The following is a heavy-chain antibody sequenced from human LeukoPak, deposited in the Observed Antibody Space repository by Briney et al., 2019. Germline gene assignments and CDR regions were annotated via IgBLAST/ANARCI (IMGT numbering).Heavy chain of an antibody. CDR3: ATLPIKAGDTIDY. Sequence: PGGSLRLSCAASGFTFSSYAMSWVRQAPGKGLEWVSGISGSGGSTYYADSVKGRFTMSRDNTKNTLYLQMNSLRAEDTAVYYCATLPIKAGDTIDYWGQGTLVTVSS. CDR2: ISGSGGST. D-gene: IGHD2-21*01. V-gene: IGHV3-23*01. CDR1: GFTFSSYA. J-gene: IGHJ4*02.